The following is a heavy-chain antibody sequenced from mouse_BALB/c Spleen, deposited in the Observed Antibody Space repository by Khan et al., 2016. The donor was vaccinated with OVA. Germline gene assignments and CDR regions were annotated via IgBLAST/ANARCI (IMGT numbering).Heavy chain of an antibody. CDR1: GYNIKATY. CDR2: IDPANGNT. CDR3: ARIDA. J-gene: IGHJ2*01. V-gene: IGHV14-3*02. Sequence: EVQLQESGAELVKPEASVKLSCTASGYNIKATYMHWVKQRPEQGLEWIGRIDPANGNTKYDPKFQGKATITADISSNTAYLQLTSLTSEDTAGYYCARIDAWGQGTTLTVSS.